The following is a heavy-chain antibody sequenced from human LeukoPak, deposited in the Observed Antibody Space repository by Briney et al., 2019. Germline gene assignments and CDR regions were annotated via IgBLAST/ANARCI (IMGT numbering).Heavy chain of an antibody. CDR1: GFTFSDYS. Sequence: PGGSLRLSCAASGFTFSDYSMNWVRQAPGKGLEWVSSISGGRRYIYYADSVKGRFTISRDNAKNTLFLQMNSLRAEDTAVYYCTRGYVGIDYWGQGTLVTVSS. D-gene: IGHD5-12*01. CDR3: TRGYVGIDY. CDR2: ISGGRRYI. J-gene: IGHJ4*02. V-gene: IGHV3-21*01.